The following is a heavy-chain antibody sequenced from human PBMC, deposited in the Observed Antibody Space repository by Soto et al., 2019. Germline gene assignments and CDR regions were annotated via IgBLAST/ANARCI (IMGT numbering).Heavy chain of an antibody. CDR1: GFTFITYV. Sequence: PWGSLRLSCAASGFTFITYVIRFGRQAPGKGLEWVAVTWYDESNKYYAESVKGRFTVSRDNSKNTLYLQMNSLRAEDTALYYCATLLDAFDLWGQGTMVTVSS. CDR2: TWYDESNK. V-gene: IGHV3-33*01. J-gene: IGHJ3*01. CDR3: ATLLDAFDL.